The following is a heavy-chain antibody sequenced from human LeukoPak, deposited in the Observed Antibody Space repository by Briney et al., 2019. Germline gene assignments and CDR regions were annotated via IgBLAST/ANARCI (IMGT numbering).Heavy chain of an antibody. CDR3: ARGGGGPSPTLDY. CDR1: GFTFSSYA. CDR2: ISYDGSNK. J-gene: IGHJ4*02. D-gene: IGHD2-15*01. V-gene: IGHV3-30-3*01. Sequence: PGRSLRLSCAASGFTFSSYAMHWVRQAPGKGLEWVAVISYDGSNKYYADSVKGRFTISRDNSKNTLYLQMNSLRAEDTAVYYCARGGGGPSPTLDYWGQGTLVTVSS.